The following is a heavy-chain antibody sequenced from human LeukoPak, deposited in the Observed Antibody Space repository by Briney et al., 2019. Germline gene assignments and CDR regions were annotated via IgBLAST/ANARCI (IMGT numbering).Heavy chain of an antibody. J-gene: IGHJ3*02. Sequence: PSETLSLTCSVSGGSISSGSYYWSWIRQPAGKGLEWIGRFYTGGSTNYNPSLKSRVTISVDTSKNQFSLKLSSVTAADTAVYFCARGPYSYDSSGAFDIWGQGTMVTVSS. CDR3: ARGPYSYDSSGAFDI. V-gene: IGHV4-61*02. D-gene: IGHD3-22*01. CDR2: FYTGGST. CDR1: GGSISSGSYY.